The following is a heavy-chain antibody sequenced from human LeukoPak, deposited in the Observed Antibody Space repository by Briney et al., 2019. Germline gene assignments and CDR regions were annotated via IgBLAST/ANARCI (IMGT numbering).Heavy chain of an antibody. D-gene: IGHD3-10*01. CDR2: IIPIFGTA. Sequence: SVKVSCKASGGTFSSYAISWVRQAPGQGLEWMGGIIPIFGTANYAQKFQGRVTITADESTSTAYMELRSLRSDDTAVYYCARSYITMVRGVRVDKFDPWGQGTLVTVSS. CDR1: GGTFSSYA. V-gene: IGHV1-69*13. CDR3: ARSYITMVRGVRVDKFDP. J-gene: IGHJ5*02.